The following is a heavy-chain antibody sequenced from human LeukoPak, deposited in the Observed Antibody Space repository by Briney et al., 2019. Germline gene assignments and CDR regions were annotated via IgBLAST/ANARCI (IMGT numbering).Heavy chain of an antibody. CDR1: GGSINSYY. CDR2: ISNSGST. D-gene: IGHD3-10*01. Sequence: SETLSLTCTVSGGSINSYYWSWIRQPPGKGLGWIGYISNSGSTNYNPSLRSRVTISLDTSKNQFSLKLSSVTAADTAVYYCARPASLRGVPYWYFELWGRGTLVTVSS. V-gene: IGHV4-59*01. CDR3: ARPASLRGVPYWYFEL. J-gene: IGHJ2*01.